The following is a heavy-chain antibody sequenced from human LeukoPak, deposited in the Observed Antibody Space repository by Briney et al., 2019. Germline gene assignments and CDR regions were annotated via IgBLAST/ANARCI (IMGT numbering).Heavy chain of an antibody. V-gene: IGHV4-59*01. J-gene: IGHJ6*03. D-gene: IGHD3-16*01. CDR2: IYYSGST. Sequence: SETLSLTCTVSGGSISSYYWSWIRQPPGKGLEWIGYIYYSGSTNYNPSLKSRVTISVDTSKNQFSLKLSSVTAADTAVYYCARETSQKGAHYMDIWGKGTTVTISS. CDR3: ARETSQKGAHYMDI. CDR1: GGSISSYY.